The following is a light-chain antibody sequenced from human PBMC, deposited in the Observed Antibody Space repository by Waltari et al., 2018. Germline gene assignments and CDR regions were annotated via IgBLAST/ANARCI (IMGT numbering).Light chain of an antibody. CDR1: QGISSY. CDR2: VAS. Sequence: AIRMTQSPSSFSASTGDRVTITCRASQGISSYLAWYQQKPGKAPKLLIYVASTLQSGVPSRFSGSGSGTDFTLTISCLQSEDFATYYCQQYYSYPTGFGQGTRLEIK. J-gene: IGKJ5*01. CDR3: QQYYSYPTG. V-gene: IGKV1-8*01.